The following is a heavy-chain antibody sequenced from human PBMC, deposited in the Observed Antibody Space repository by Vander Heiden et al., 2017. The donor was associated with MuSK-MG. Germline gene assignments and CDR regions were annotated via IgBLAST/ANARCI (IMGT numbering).Heavy chain of an antibody. V-gene: IGHV1-69*06. D-gene: IGHD3-9*01. CDR3: ARNTLPNVYFDWLLIGEYAFDI. CDR1: GGTFSSYA. CDR2: IIPIFGTA. J-gene: IGHJ3*02. Sequence: QVQLVQSGAEVKKPGSSVKVSCKASGGTFSSYAISWVRQAPGQGLEWMGGIIPIFGTANYAQKFQGRVTITADKSTSTAYMELSSLRSEDTAVYYCARNTLPNVYFDWLLIGEYAFDIWGQGTMVTVSS.